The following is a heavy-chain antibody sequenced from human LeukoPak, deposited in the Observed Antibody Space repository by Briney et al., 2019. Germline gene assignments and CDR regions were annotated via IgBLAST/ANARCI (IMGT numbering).Heavy chain of an antibody. J-gene: IGHJ6*03. D-gene: IGHD3-22*01. Sequence: ASVKVSCKASGYTFTSYYMHWVRQAPGQGLEWMGIINPSGGSTSYAQKFQGRVTMTRDMSTSTVYMELSSLRSEDTAVYYCARDSALGYYDSSGYYSSEYYYYYYMDVWGKGTTVTVSS. V-gene: IGHV1-46*01. CDR3: ARDSALGYYDSSGYYSSEYYYYYYMDV. CDR1: GYTFTSYY. CDR2: INPSGGST.